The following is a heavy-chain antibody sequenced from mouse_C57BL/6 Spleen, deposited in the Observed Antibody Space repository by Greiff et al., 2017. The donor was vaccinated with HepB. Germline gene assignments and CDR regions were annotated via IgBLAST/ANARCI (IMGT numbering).Heavy chain of an antibody. CDR1: GFTFSDYY. Sequence: EVQRVESEGGLVQPGSSMKLSCTASGFTFSDYYMAWVRQVPEKGLEWVANINYDGSSTYYLDSLKSRFIISRDNAKNILYLQMSSLKSEDTATYYCARGLPYFDVWGTGTTVTVSS. CDR3: ARGLPYFDV. J-gene: IGHJ1*03. CDR2: INYDGSST. V-gene: IGHV5-16*01.